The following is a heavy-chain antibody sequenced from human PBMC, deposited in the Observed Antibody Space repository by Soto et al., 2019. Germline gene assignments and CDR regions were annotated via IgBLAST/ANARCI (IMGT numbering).Heavy chain of an antibody. J-gene: IGHJ3*02. CDR3: ARGSSMYAFDI. V-gene: IGHV1-69*06. Sequence: SVKVSCKASGGSFSSYAISWVRQAPGQGLEWMGGIIPIFGTANYAQKFQGRVTITADKSTTTAYMELSSLRSEDTAVYYCARGSSMYAFDIWGQGTMVTVSS. CDR2: IIPIFGTA. CDR1: GGSFSSYA. D-gene: IGHD6-19*01.